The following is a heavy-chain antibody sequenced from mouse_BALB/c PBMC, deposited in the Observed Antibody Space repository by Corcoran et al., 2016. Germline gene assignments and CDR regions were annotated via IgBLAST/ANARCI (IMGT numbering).Heavy chain of an antibody. V-gene: IGHV8-12*01. J-gene: IGHJ4*01. CDR3: GRRDYDYDLGYAMDY. CDR1: GFSLSTSGMG. D-gene: IGHD2-4*01. Sequence: QVTLKESGPGILQPSQTLSLTCSFSGFSLSTSGMGVSWIRQPSGKGLEWLAHIYWDDDKRYNPSLKSRLTISKDTSRNQVFLNITSVDTADTATYYCGRRDYDYDLGYAMDYWCQGTSVTVSS. CDR2: IYWDDDK.